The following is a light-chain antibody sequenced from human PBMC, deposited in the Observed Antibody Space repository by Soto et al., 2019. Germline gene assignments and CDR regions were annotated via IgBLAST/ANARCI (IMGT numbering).Light chain of an antibody. J-gene: IGKJ2*01. CDR3: QQYGSSPYT. V-gene: IGKV3-20*01. Sequence: EIVLTQSPGTLSLSPGERATLSCRASQSVSSSYLAWYQQKPGQAPRLLIYGASSRATGIPERFRGSGSGHDFTLTISRLEPEDFAVYYCQQYGSSPYTCGQGTMLEIK. CDR1: QSVSSSY. CDR2: GAS.